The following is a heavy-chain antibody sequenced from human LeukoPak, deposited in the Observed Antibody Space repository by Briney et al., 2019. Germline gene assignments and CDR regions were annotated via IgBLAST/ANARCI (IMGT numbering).Heavy chain of an antibody. V-gene: IGHV1-8*01. Sequence: ASVKVSCKASGYTFTSYDINWVRQATGQGLEWMAWMNPNSGNTGYAQKFQGRVTVTRDTSISTAYMELSGLRSEDTAVYYCTRGPICTGGSCFWFDPCGQGTLVSVSS. CDR2: MNPNSGNT. J-gene: IGHJ5*02. CDR1: GYTFTSYD. CDR3: TRGPICTGGSCFWFDP. D-gene: IGHD2-15*01.